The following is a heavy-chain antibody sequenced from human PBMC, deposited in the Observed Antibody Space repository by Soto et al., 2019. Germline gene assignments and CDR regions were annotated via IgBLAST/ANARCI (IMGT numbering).Heavy chain of an antibody. V-gene: IGHV3-23*01. J-gene: IGHJ4*02. Sequence: LRLSCSASGFTFRSHAMSWVRQAPGKGLEWVSAIIDDGGRAYYADSVKGRFTISRGNSKNTLSLQMNSLRAEDTAVYYCAKDKMEQWLVGGYFDYWGQGTQVTVSS. CDR3: AKDKMEQWLVGGYFDY. CDR1: GFTFRSHA. CDR2: IIDDGGRA. D-gene: IGHD6-19*01.